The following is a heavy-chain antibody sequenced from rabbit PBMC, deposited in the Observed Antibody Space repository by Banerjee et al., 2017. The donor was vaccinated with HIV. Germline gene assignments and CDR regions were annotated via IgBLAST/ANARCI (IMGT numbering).Heavy chain of an antibody. CDR2: IVVAKGNT. Sequence: QLKETGGGLVQPGESLTLSCKVSGFSLSSNDMSWVRQAPGKGLERIGVIVVAKGNTSSASGVRAQSPFPRHNAQNTLYLQLNSLTAADTATYFCVRGSISGTDYNLWGPGTLVTVS. J-gene: IGHJ4*01. D-gene: IGHD1-1*01. V-gene: IGHV1S7*01. CDR1: GFSLSSND. CDR3: VRGSISGTDYNL.